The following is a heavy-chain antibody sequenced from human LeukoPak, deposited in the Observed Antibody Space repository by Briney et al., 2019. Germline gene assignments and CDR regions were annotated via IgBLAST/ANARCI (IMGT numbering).Heavy chain of an antibody. Sequence: PSETLSLTCTVSGGSISGYYWSWIRQPPGKGLEWIGYISYTGIANYNPSLKSRVTISLDTSKNQFSLKLSSVTAADTAVYYCARLGSGYDPSEPEFDYWGQGTLVTVSS. D-gene: IGHD5-12*01. CDR1: GGSISGYY. J-gene: IGHJ4*02. V-gene: IGHV4-59*08. CDR2: ISYTGIA. CDR3: ARLGSGYDPSEPEFDY.